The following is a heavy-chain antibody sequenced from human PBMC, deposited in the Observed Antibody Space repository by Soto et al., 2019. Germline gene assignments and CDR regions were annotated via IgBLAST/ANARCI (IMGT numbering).Heavy chain of an antibody. J-gene: IGHJ6*02. CDR3: AVTMTNYYYYGMDV. Sequence: QVQLVQSGAEVKKPGSSGKVSCKASGGTFSSYAISWVRQAPGQGLEWMGGIIPIFGTADYAQKFQGRVTITAGESTSTAYMELSSLRSEDTAVYYCAVTMTNYYYYGMDVWGQGTTVTVSS. D-gene: IGHD3-22*01. CDR1: GGTFSSYA. V-gene: IGHV1-69*12. CDR2: IIPIFGTA.